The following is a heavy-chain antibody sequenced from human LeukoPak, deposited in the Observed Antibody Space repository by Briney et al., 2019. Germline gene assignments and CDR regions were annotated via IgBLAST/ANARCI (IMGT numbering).Heavy chain of an antibody. CDR3: ARIPYSGSYEGIDY. CDR2: MNPNSGNT. J-gene: IGHJ4*02. D-gene: IGHD1-26*01. CDR1: GYTFTSYD. V-gene: IGHV1-8*01. Sequence: ASVKVSCKASGYTFTSYDINWVRQATGQGLEWMGWMNPNSGNTGYAQKFQGRVTMTRNTSISAAYMELSSLRSEDTAVYYCARIPYSGSYEGIDYWGQGTLVTVSS.